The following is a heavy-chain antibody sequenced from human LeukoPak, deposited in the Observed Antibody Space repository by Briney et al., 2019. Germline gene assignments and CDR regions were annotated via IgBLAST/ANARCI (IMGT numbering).Heavy chain of an antibody. V-gene: IGHV4-59*08. J-gene: IGHJ3*01. CDR2: ISNSGGT. CDR1: GGSFSAYY. CDR3: ARLLLSFDV. Sequence: SETLSLTCAVYGGSFSAYYWSWIRQPPGKGLEWIGYISNSGGTNYNPSLKSRVTISLDTSENRFSLKLTSVTAADTAAYYCARLLLSFDVWGQGSMVTVSS.